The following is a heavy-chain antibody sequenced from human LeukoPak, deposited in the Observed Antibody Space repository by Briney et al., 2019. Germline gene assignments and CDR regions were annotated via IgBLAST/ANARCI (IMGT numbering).Heavy chain of an antibody. D-gene: IGHD3-9*01. V-gene: IGHV4-30-4*08. CDR1: GGSISSANHF. J-gene: IGHJ3*01. Sequence: PSQTLSLTCTVSGGSISSANHFWSWVRQSPGEGLEWIGYIHYDGRAHYNPSLKSRVSMSLDMSKNQFSLSLSSVTAADTAIYYCAREVITPGDIDGFDLWGQGTMVSVSS. CDR2: IHYDGRA. CDR3: AREVITPGDIDGFDL.